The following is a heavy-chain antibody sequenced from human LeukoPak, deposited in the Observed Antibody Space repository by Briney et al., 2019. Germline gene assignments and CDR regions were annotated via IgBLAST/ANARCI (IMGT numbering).Heavy chain of an antibody. J-gene: IGHJ5*02. CDR3: ARDLYYGSGTHNWFDP. CDR1: GFTFSSYA. CDR2: ISGSGGST. D-gene: IGHD3-10*01. V-gene: IGHV3-23*01. Sequence: GGSLRLSCAASGFTFSSYAMSWVRQAPGKGLEWVSAISGSGGSTYYADSVKGRFTISRDNSKNTLYLQMNSLRAEDTAVYYCARDLYYGSGTHNWFDPWGQGTLVTVSS.